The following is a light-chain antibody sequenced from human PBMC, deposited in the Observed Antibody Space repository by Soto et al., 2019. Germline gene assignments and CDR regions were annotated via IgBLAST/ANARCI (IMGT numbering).Light chain of an antibody. CDR1: QSISSW. V-gene: IGKV1-5*01. CDR2: DAS. CDR3: QQYNSYSGT. J-gene: IGKJ1*01. Sequence: DIQMTQSPSTLSASVGDRVTITCRASQSISSWLAWYQQKPGKAPKLLIYDASSLESGVPSRFSGRGSGTEFTLTISSLQPDDFATYYCQQYNSYSGTFGQGTKVDIK.